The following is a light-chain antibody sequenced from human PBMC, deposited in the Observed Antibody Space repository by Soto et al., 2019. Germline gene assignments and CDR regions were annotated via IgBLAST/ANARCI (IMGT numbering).Light chain of an antibody. CDR1: QSISSW. Sequence: DIQMTQSPSTLSASVGDRVTITCRASQSISSWLAWYQQKPGKAPKFLIYDASSLESGVPSRFSGSGSGTEFTLTISSLQPDDFATYYCQQYNSYSTFGQGTKVEI. V-gene: IGKV1-5*01. CDR2: DAS. CDR3: QQYNSYST. J-gene: IGKJ1*01.